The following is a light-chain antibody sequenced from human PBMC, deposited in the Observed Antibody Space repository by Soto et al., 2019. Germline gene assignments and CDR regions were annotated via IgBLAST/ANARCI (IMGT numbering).Light chain of an antibody. V-gene: IGKV4-1*01. J-gene: IGKJ4*01. CDR1: QSLLYNSNNKNF. CDR2: WAS. CDR3: QQFHSSPLT. Sequence: DIVMTQSPDSLAVSLGERATINCKSSQSLLYNSNNKNFLAWYRQKPGQPPKLLIYWASTRESGVPDRFGGSGSGTDFTLTISSLQAEDVAVYYCQQFHSSPLTFGGGTKVEIK.